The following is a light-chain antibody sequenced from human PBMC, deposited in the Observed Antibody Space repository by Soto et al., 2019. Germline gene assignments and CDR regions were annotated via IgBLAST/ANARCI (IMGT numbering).Light chain of an antibody. CDR1: QSVSSNY. Sequence: VFTQAPATLTWYPGERATLSCSASQSVSSNYLAWYQQKLGQAPRLLIYGASTRATGIADRFSGSGSGTDFTLTISRLEPEDFAVYYCPQYRRSPLFLTFGGGTRWIS. CDR3: PQYRRSPLFLT. J-gene: IGKJ4*01. CDR2: GAS. V-gene: IGKV3-20*01.